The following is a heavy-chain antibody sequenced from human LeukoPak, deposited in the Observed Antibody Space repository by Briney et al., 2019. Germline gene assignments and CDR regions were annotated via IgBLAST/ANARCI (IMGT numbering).Heavy chain of an antibody. CDR1: GYTFTSYY. J-gene: IGHJ4*02. Sequence: GASVKVSCKASGYTFTSYYLHWVRQAPGQGLEWMGTINLSGDRTSYAQKIQGRVTMTRDTSTSTVYMELSSLTSEDTAVYYCARDSGYCGGGSCPGNYYFDYWGQGTQVTVSS. V-gene: IGHV1-46*01. CDR2: INLSGDRT. D-gene: IGHD2-15*01. CDR3: ARDSGYCGGGSCPGNYYFDY.